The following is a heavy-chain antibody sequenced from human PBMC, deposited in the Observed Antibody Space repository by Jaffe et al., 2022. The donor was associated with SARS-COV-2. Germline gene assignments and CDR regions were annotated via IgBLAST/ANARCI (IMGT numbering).Heavy chain of an antibody. CDR1: GFTFSRYS. V-gene: IGHV3-48*02. J-gene: IGHJ4*02. D-gene: IGHD3-10*01. CDR2: INGKGDTI. Sequence: VQLVESGGGFVQPGGSLRISCAASGFTFSRYSINWVRQAPGKGLEWLSYINGKGDTIYDADSVKGRFTISRDNAKNSLYLQMNSLRDGDTAVYYCVRGGSGSGDYFDYWGQGTLVTVSS. CDR3: VRGGSGSGDYFDY.